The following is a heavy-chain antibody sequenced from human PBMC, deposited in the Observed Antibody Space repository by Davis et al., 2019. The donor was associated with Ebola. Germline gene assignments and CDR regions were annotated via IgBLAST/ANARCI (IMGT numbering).Heavy chain of an antibody. J-gene: IGHJ6*02. D-gene: IGHD6-6*01. V-gene: IGHV1-2*02. Sequence: ASVKVSCKASGYTFTGYYMHWVRQAPGQGLEWMGWINPNSGGTNYAQKFQGRVTMTEDTSTDTAYMELSSLRSEDTAVYYCAVDSSSSFYYYGMDVWGQGTTVTVSS. CDR3: AVDSSSSFYYYGMDV. CDR2: INPNSGGT. CDR1: GYTFTGYY.